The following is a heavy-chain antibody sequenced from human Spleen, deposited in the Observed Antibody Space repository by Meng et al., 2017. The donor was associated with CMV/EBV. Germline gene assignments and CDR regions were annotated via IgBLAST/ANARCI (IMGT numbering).Heavy chain of an antibody. D-gene: IGHD2-15*01. CDR1: GFTSSPYA. J-gene: IGHJ6*02. CDR3: ARAGDTVEVSDPLRDNYYYYGMDL. Sequence: GGSLRLSCAASGFTSSPYAVHWLRQAPGKGLEWVALIAFDGRTKYNTDSTKGRFTISRDSSKNTVYLHMNGLRGDDTAVYYCARAGDTVEVSDPLRDNYYYYGMDLWGQGTTVTVSS. CDR2: IAFDGRTK. V-gene: IGHV3-30*04.